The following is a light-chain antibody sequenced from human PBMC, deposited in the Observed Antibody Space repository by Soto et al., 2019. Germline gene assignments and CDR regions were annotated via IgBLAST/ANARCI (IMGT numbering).Light chain of an antibody. V-gene: IGLV2-23*02. CDR2: EVS. CDR3: CSYAGSRTSH. J-gene: IGLJ1*01. CDR1: SSDVGSYNL. Sequence: QSVLTQPASVSGSPGQSITISCTGTSSDVGSYNLVSWYQQHPGKAPKLMIYEVSKRPSGVSNRFSGSKSGNTASLTISGLQAEDEADYYCCSYAGSRTSHFGTGTKLTVL.